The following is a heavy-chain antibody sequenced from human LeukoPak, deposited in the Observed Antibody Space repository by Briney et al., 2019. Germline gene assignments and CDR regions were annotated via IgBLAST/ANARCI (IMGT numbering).Heavy chain of an antibody. Sequence: GRSLRLSCAASGFTFSSYAMHWVRQAPGKGLEWVAVISYDGSNKYYADSVKGRFTISRDNSKNTLYLQMNSLRAEDTVVYYCARTTRKVDYWGQGTLVTVSS. V-gene: IGHV3-30-3*01. CDR1: GFTFSSYA. CDR2: ISYDGSNK. J-gene: IGHJ4*02. D-gene: IGHD1-14*01. CDR3: ARTTRKVDY.